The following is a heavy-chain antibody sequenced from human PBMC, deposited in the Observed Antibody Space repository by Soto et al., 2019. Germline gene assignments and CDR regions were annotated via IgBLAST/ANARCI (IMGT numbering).Heavy chain of an antibody. Sequence: GASVKVSCKASGYIFTNYYIHWVRQAPGQGLEWMAIINPLPTSGSTNYAQKFQGGVTVTRDTSTSTVYMELSSLRSEDTAIYYCARDLAAAAYWGQGTLVTVSS. J-gene: IGHJ4*02. CDR3: ARDLAAAAY. CDR2: INPLPTSGST. CDR1: GYIFTNYY. V-gene: IGHV1-46*01. D-gene: IGHD6-13*01.